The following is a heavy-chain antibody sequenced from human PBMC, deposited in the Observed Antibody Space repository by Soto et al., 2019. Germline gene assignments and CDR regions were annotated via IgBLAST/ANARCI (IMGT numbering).Heavy chain of an antibody. CDR3: ARDTSDGVVAATGLEY. J-gene: IGHJ4*02. V-gene: IGHV1-69*01. Sequence: QVQLVQSGAEVKKPGSSVKVSCKASGGTFSNFGMSWVRQARGQGLEWMGVIIPVFGRANYARTFQGRVTITADESTSTVYMELRSLRSEDTAVYFCARDTSDGVVAATGLEYWGQGTLVTVSS. CDR1: GGTFSNFG. CDR2: IIPVFGRA. D-gene: IGHD2-15*01.